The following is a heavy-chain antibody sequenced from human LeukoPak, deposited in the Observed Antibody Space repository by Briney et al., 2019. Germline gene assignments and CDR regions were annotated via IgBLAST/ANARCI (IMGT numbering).Heavy chain of an antibody. CDR2: IYYSGST. V-gene: IGHV4-31*03. J-gene: IGHJ4*02. CDR3: ARVSPARSIASDY. D-gene: IGHD3-22*01. CDR1: GGSISSGGYY. Sequence: SQTLSLTCTVSGGSISSGGYYWSWIRQHPGKGLEWIGYIYYSGSTYYNPSLKSRVTISVDTSKNQFSLKLSPVTAADTAVYYCARVSPARSIASDYWGQGTLVTVSS.